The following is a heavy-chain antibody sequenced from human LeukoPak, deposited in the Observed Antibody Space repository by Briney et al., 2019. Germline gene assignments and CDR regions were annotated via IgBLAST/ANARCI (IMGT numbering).Heavy chain of an antibody. V-gene: IGHV1-8*02. CDR2: MNPNSGNT. CDR3: ARGRGITMVRGVIYY. D-gene: IGHD3-10*01. Sequence: ASVKVSCKASGGTFSSYAINWVRQATGQGLEWMGWMNPNSGNTGYAQKFQGRVTMTRNTSISTAYMELSSLRSEDTAVYYCARGRGITMVRGVIYYWGQGTLVTVSS. J-gene: IGHJ4*02. CDR1: GGTFSSYA.